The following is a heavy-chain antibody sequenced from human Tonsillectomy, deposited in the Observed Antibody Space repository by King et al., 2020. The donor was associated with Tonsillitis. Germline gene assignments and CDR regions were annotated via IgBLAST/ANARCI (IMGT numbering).Heavy chain of an antibody. J-gene: IGHJ3*02. D-gene: IGHD3-16*02. V-gene: IGHV1-69*01. CDR3: ARGGPLSNIFDI. CDR2: IIPIFGTT. CDR1: GGTFTTYA. Sequence: QVQLVESGAEVKKPGSSVKVSCKASGGTFTTYAISWVRQAPGQGLEWMGGIIPIFGTTNYAQKFQGRVTITADEFTSTVYMEMSSLRSEDTAVYYCARGGPLSNIFDIWGQGTVVTVSS.